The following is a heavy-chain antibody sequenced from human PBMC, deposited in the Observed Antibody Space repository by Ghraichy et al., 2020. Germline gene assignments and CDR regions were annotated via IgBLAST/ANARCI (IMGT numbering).Heavy chain of an antibody. V-gene: IGHV3-30*18. CDR1: GFTFSSYG. D-gene: IGHD3-22*01. Sequence: LSLTCAASGFTFSSYGMHWVRQAPGKGLEWVAVISYDGSNKYYADSVKGRFTISRDNSKNTLYLQMNSLRAEDTAVYYCAKDYHYYDSSGYYVRLDYWGQGTLVTVSS. J-gene: IGHJ4*02. CDR3: AKDYHYYDSSGYYVRLDY. CDR2: ISYDGSNK.